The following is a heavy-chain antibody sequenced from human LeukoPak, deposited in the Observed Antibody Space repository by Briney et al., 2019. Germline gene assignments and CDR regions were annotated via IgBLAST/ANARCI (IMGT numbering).Heavy chain of an antibody. J-gene: IGHJ6*02. CDR2: ISGSGGST. Sequence: GGSLRLSCAASGFTLSSYAMSWVRQAPGKGLEWVSAISGSGGSTYYADSVKGRFTISRDNSKNTLYLQMNSLRAEDTAVYYCAKVGNYYDSSGYYYDYYYYGMDVWGQGTTVTVSS. CDR3: AKVGNYYDSSGYYYDYYYYGMDV. D-gene: IGHD3-22*01. V-gene: IGHV3-23*01. CDR1: GFTLSSYA.